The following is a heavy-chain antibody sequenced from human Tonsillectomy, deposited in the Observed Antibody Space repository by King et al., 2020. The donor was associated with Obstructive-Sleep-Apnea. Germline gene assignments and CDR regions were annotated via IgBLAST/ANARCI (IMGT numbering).Heavy chain of an antibody. Sequence: VQLVESGGGVVQPGRSLRLSCAASGFTFSSNAIHWVRQAPGKGLELVAVVSYDGSTKYYADPVRCRFTISRDNSKNTLYLQMNSLRAEDTAVYYCARESGSYSRSSFDPWGQGTLVTVSS. J-gene: IGHJ5*02. V-gene: IGHV3-30*04. CDR1: GFTFSSNA. CDR3: ARESGSYSRSSFDP. D-gene: IGHD6-13*01. CDR2: VSYDGSTK.